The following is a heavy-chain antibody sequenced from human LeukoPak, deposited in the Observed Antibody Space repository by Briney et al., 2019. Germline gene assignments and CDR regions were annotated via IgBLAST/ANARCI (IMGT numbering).Heavy chain of an antibody. D-gene: IGHD3-3*01. Sequence: GASVKVSCKASGYTFTCYYMHWVRQAPGQGLEWMGWINPNSGGTNYAQKFQGRVTMTRDTSISTAYMELSRLRSDDTAVYYCARVIILRGYDFWSGYYMPFDYWGQGTLVTVSS. V-gene: IGHV1-2*02. CDR3: ARVIILRGYDFWSGYYMPFDY. CDR1: GYTFTCYY. J-gene: IGHJ4*02. CDR2: INPNSGGT.